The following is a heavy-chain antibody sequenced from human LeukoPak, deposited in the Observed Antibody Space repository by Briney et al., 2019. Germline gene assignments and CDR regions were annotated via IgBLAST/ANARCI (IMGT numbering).Heavy chain of an antibody. D-gene: IGHD4-23*01. V-gene: IGHV3-66*01. J-gene: IGHJ3*02. CDR2: IYSAGTT. CDR1: GFTVSSNY. CDR3: ARDRIYGGNSGALDI. Sequence: PGGSLRLSCEASGFTVSSNYMSWVRQAPGKGLEWVSIIYSAGTTYYADSVKGRFTISRDNSQNTLYLQMNSLRAEDTAVYYCARDRIYGGNSGALDIWGQGTMVTVSS.